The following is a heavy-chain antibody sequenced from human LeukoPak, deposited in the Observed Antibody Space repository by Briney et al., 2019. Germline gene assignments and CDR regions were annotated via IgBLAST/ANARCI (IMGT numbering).Heavy chain of an antibody. CDR2: IYTSGST. D-gene: IGHD3-3*01. J-gene: IGHJ6*04. CDR3: ARWRYDSAKDV. V-gene: IGHV4-4*07. CDR1: GGSISSYY. Sequence: PSETRSLTCTVSGGSISSYYWSWIRQPAGKGLEWIGRIYTSGSTNYNPSLKSRDTMSVDTSKNQFSLKLSSVTAADTAVYYCARWRYDSAKDVWGKGTTVTVSS.